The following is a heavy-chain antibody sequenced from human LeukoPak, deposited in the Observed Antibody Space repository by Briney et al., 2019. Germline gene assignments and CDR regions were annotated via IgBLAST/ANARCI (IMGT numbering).Heavy chain of an antibody. CDR2: IYPGDSGT. CDR3: ARRSGSFQGDYNFDL. V-gene: IGHV5-51*01. CDR1: GCRFSNYW. D-gene: IGHD1-26*01. Sequence: GESLKISFKGSGCRFSNYWIDWVRPMLGKGLEWMGMIYPGDSGTRYSPSFQRQVTISADRSISTASLQWSSLKASDTAMYYCARRSGSFQGDYNFDLWGQGTLVTVSS. J-gene: IGHJ4*02.